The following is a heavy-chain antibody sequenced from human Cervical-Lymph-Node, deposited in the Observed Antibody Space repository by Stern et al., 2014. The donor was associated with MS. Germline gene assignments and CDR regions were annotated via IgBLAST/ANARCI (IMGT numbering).Heavy chain of an antibody. Sequence: EVQLVESGGGLVQPGGSLRLSCAATEFTFSNYWMHWVRQVPGRGLVWVSRISSDGSNTMYVDSVRGRFTISRDNAKNTLYLQMNTLRAKDTAVYYCASGDNYDALHIWGQGTMVTVSS. CDR3: ASGDNYDALHI. V-gene: IGHV3-74*03. D-gene: IGHD5-24*01. J-gene: IGHJ3*02. CDR1: EFTFSNYW. CDR2: ISSDGSNT.